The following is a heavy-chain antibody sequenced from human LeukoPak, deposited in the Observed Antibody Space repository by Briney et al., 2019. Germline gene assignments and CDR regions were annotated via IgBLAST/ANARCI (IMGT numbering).Heavy chain of an antibody. CDR3: AREYYYDSSGLDY. Sequence: GRSLRLSCAASGFTFSSYGMHWVRQAPGKGLEWVAVIWYDGSNKYYADSAKGRFTISRDNSKNTLYLQMNSLRAEDTAVYSCAREYYYDSSGLDYWGQGTLVTVSS. CDR1: GFTFSSYG. CDR2: IWYDGSNK. J-gene: IGHJ4*02. D-gene: IGHD3-22*01. V-gene: IGHV3-33*01.